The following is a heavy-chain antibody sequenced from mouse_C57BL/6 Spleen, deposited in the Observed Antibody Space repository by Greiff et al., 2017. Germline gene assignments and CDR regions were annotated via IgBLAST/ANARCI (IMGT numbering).Heavy chain of an antibody. Sequence: EVKLVESGGDLVKPGGSLKLSCAASGFTFSSYGMSWVRQTPDKRLEWVATISSGGSYTYYPDSVKGRFTISRDNAKNTLYLQMSSLKSEDTAMYYCARRYYGNSFYAMDYWGQGTSVTVSS. J-gene: IGHJ4*01. CDR3: ARRYYGNSFYAMDY. CDR1: GFTFSSYG. V-gene: IGHV5-6*02. CDR2: ISSGGSYT. D-gene: IGHD2-1*01.